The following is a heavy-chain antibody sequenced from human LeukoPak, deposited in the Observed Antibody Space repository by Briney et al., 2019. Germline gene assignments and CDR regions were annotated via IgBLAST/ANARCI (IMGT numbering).Heavy chain of an antibody. Sequence: GRSLRLPCAASGFTLSNYDMHWVRQAPGKGLEWVAVISYDGSNKYYADSVKGRFTISRDNSKNTLYVQMNSLRAEDTAVYYCAKDVLRAYYDILTGYSRFDYWGQGTLVTVSS. J-gene: IGHJ4*02. CDR1: GFTLSNYD. CDR2: ISYDGSNK. CDR3: AKDVLRAYYDILTGYSRFDY. V-gene: IGHV3-30*18. D-gene: IGHD3-9*01.